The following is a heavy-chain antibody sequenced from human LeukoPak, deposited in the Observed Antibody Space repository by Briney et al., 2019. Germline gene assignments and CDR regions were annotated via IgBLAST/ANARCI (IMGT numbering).Heavy chain of an antibody. V-gene: IGHV4-59*08. CDR1: GGSISNSH. CDR2: FYYGERS. D-gene: IGHD3-22*01. J-gene: IGHJ2*01. Sequence: SETLSLTCTVSGGSISNSHWSWIRQAPGKGLECMGNFYYGERSNYNPSLKSRVTISADTSKNQFSLNLNSVTAADTAVYFCARLAYYYDRSGPADWYFDLWGRGTLVTVSS. CDR3: ARLAYYYDRSGPADWYFDL.